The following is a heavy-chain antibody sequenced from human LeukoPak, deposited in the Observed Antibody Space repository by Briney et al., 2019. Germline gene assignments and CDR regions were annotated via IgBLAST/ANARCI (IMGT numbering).Heavy chain of an antibody. V-gene: IGHV3-7*05. D-gene: IGHD1-26*01. Sequence: GGSLRLSCAASGFTFSNYCMSWVRQAPGKGLEWVGNVNEDGSVKYYVDPVKGRFTISRDNAKNSLNLQMNSLRAEDTAVYYCARDLGASQHLSWFGPWGQGTLVTVSS. CDR2: VNEDGSVK. J-gene: IGHJ5*02. CDR3: ARDLGASQHLSWFGP. CDR1: GFTFSNYC.